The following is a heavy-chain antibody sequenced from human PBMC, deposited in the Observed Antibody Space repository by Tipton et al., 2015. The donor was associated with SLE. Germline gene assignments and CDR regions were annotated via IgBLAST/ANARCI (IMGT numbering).Heavy chain of an antibody. CDR2: ISYSGST. V-gene: IGHV4-30-4*01. CDR3: ARTSIYSGEKWFDP. Sequence: LRLSCTVSGGSISSGDYYWTWIRQPPGKGLEWIGYISYSGSTYYNPSLKSRVAISLDTSKNQFSVRLKSVTAADTAVYYCARTSIYSGEKWFDPWGQGTLVTVSS. CDR1: GGSISSGDYY. J-gene: IGHJ5*02. D-gene: IGHD3-16*01.